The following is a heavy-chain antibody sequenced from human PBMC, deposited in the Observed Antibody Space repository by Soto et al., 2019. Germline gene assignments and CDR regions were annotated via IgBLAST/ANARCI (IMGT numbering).Heavy chain of an antibody. Sequence: QVQVVQSGPEVKKPGASVKVSCKASGYTFSDYYVHWVRQAPGQGLEWMGIINPTGSSTNYAQTFQGRVTVTRDTSTNTVYMELSSLRSYDTAVYFCARGSYYYVVDVWGQGTTVTVSS. J-gene: IGHJ6*02. CDR3: ARGSYYYVVDV. V-gene: IGHV1-46*01. CDR1: GYTFSDYY. CDR2: INPTGSST.